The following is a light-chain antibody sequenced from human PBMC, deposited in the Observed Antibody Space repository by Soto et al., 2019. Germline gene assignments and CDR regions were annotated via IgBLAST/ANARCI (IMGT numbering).Light chain of an antibody. Sequence: DIQLTQSPSTLSASVGDRVTISCRASQSINNYLAWYQQKPGKAPKLLIYKASTLESGVPSTFSGSGSGTEFSLTISSLQPDDFATYYCQQYGNLWTVGQGTKVEIK. CDR1: QSINNY. CDR3: QQYGNLWT. CDR2: KAS. J-gene: IGKJ1*01. V-gene: IGKV1-5*03.